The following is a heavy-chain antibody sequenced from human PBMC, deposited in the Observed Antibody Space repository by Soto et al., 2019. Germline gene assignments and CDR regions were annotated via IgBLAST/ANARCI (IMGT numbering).Heavy chain of an antibody. CDR2: IYYSGGT. CDR3: ARDLLGMGYFDL. J-gene: IGHJ2*01. D-gene: IGHD7-27*01. CDR1: GGSISSYY. Sequence: QVQLQESGPGLVKPSETLSLTCTVSGGSISSYYWSWIRQPPGKGLEWIGNIYYSGGTNYNPSLKSGVTISVDTSKNQFSLKLSSVTAADAAVYYCARDLLGMGYFDLWGRGTLVTVSS. V-gene: IGHV4-59*01.